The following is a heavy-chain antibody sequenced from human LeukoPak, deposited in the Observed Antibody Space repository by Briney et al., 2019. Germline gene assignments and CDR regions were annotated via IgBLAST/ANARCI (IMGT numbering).Heavy chain of an antibody. Sequence: SETLSLTCTVSGGSISSDYWSWMRQPQGKGLEWIGSIYYSGNTYYNPSLKSRVNISVDMSKNQVSLKVSSVTAADTAVYYCARRRTVSTTGRFDPWGQGILVTVSS. D-gene: IGHD5/OR15-5a*01. CDR3: ARRRTVSTTGRFDP. CDR1: GGSISSDY. CDR2: IYYSGNT. V-gene: IGHV4-59*05. J-gene: IGHJ5*02.